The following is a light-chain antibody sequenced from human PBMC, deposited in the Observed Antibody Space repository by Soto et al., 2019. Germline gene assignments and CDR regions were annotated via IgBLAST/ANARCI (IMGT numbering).Light chain of an antibody. CDR1: QTITTSY. CDR3: QQYDNTPLT. Sequence: ETVVTQSPCTLSLSPGERATLSCQASQTITTSYVACYQQKPGQAPRLLIYGASTRATGIPDRFSGSASGTDFALTIGRLEPEDFAVYFCQQYDNTPLTFGGGTKVEIK. CDR2: GAS. J-gene: IGKJ4*01. V-gene: IGKV3-20*01.